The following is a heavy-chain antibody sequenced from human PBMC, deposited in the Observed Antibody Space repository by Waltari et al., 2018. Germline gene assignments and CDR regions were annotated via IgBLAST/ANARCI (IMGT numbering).Heavy chain of an antibody. J-gene: IGHJ4*02. Sequence: QLQLQESGPGLVKPSETLSLTCTVSGGSISSSSYYWGWIRQPPGKGLEWIGSIYYSGSTYYNPSLKSRVTISVDTSKNQFSLKLSSVTAADTAAYYCARDGQWLATSFDYWGQGTLVTVSS. V-gene: IGHV4-39*07. CDR1: GGSISSSSYY. CDR3: ARDGQWLATSFDY. CDR2: IYYSGST. D-gene: IGHD6-19*01.